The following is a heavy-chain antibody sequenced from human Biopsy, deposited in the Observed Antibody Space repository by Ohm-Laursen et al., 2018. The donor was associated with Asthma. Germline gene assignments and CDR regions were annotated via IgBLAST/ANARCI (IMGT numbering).Heavy chain of an antibody. CDR1: GGCAGSSDHH. J-gene: IGHJ6*02. Sequence: SQTLSLTCRVSGGCAGSSDHHWAWIRQAPGKGLEWIGFVFWSGSTHYSRSLERRVSISIDTATNEFSMKLWSVTPADTAVYFCARVVSYGDIYFGIDVWGPGNTV. CDR3: ARVVSYGDIYFGIDV. CDR2: VFWSGST. D-gene: IGHD4-17*01. V-gene: IGHV4-30-4*01.